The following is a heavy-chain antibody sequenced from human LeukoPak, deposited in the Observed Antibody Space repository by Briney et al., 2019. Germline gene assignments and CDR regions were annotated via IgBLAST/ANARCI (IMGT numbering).Heavy chain of an antibody. Sequence: PSETLTLPCAVYGESFSGYYWRWIRQPPGKGLEWIGEINHSGSTNYNPSLKSRVTISVDTSKNQFSLKKSTVSTSDTAGYLCGRGVSNYDFGSGYHNWFDPWGQGTLVTVSS. CDR2: INHSGST. D-gene: IGHD3-3*01. CDR1: GESFSGYY. V-gene: IGHV4-34*01. J-gene: IGHJ5*02. CDR3: GRGVSNYDFGSGYHNWFDP.